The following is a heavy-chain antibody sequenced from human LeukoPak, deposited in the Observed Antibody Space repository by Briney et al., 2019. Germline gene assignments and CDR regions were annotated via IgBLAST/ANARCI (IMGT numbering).Heavy chain of an antibody. CDR2: ISSSSSYT. J-gene: IGHJ4*02. CDR1: GFTFSSYS. CDR3: ARDPGYCSSTSCYGGGVDY. Sequence: GGSLRLSCAASGFTFSSYSMNWVRQAPGKGLEWVSSISSSSSYTNYADSVKGRFTISRDNAKNSLYLQMNSLRAEDTAVYYCARDPGYCSSTSCYGGGVDYWGQGTLVTVSS. V-gene: IGHV3-21*01. D-gene: IGHD2-2*01.